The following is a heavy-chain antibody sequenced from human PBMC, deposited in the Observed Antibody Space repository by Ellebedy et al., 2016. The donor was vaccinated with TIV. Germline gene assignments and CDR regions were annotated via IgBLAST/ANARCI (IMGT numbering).Heavy chain of an antibody. CDR1: GGSISSGDYY. V-gene: IGHV4-31*03. CDR2: IYYSGST. J-gene: IGHJ4*02. CDR3: ASTDGYSYGQPFDY. D-gene: IGHD5-18*01. Sequence: SETLSLXXTVSGGSISSGDYYWSWIRQHPGKGLEWIGYIYYSGSTYYNPSLKSRVTISVDTSKNQFSLKLSSVTAADTAVYYCASTDGYSYGQPFDYWGQGTLVTVSS.